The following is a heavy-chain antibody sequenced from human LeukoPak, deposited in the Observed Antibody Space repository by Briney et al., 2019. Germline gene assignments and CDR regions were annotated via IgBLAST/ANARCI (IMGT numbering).Heavy chain of an antibody. CDR2: INQDGSKK. D-gene: IGHD3-22*01. V-gene: IGHV3-7*01. CDR1: GFTISTYW. Sequence: GGSLRLSCTASGFTISTYWMSWVRQAPGKGLERVANINQDGSKKYYVDSVKGRFTISRDNVKNSVYLQMNSLRAEDTAVYYCAREGYYYDSSGYVFDPWGQGTLVTVSS. J-gene: IGHJ5*02. CDR3: AREGYYYDSSGYVFDP.